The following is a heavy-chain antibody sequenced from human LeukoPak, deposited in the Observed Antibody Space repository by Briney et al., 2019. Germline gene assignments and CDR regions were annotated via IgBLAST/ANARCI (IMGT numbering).Heavy chain of an antibody. V-gene: IGHV1-69*06. Sequence: SVKVSCKASGYTFTSYGISWVRQAPGQGLEWMGGIIPIFGTANYAQKFQGRVTITADKSTSTAYMELSSLRSEDTAVYYCARCPAEIQLWLEFDYWGQGTLVTVSS. D-gene: IGHD5-18*01. J-gene: IGHJ4*02. CDR3: ARCPAEIQLWLEFDY. CDR1: GYTFTSYG. CDR2: IIPIFGTA.